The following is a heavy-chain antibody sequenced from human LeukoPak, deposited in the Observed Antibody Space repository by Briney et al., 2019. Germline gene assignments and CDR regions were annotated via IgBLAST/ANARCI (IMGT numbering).Heavy chain of an antibody. D-gene: IGHD3-10*01. Sequence: SETLSLTCAVYGGSFSGYYWSWIRQPPGKGLEWIGEINHSGSTNYNPSLKSRDTISVDTSKNQFSLKLSSVTAADTAVYYCARVGLYGSESYAALDIWGQGTMVTVSS. J-gene: IGHJ3*02. CDR2: INHSGST. V-gene: IGHV4-34*01. CDR1: GGSFSGYY. CDR3: ARVGLYGSESYAALDI.